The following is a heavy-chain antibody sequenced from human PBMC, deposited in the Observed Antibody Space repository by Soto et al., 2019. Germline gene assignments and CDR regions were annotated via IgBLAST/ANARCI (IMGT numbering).Heavy chain of an antibody. V-gene: IGHV4-59*01. J-gene: IGHJ5*02. CDR3: ARVLWFGDENWFDP. CDR1: GGSISSYY. D-gene: IGHD3-10*01. CDR2: IYYSGST. Sequence: SETLSLTCTVSGGSISSYYWSWIRQPPGKGLEWIGYIYYSGSTNYNPSLKSRVTISVDTSKNQISLKLSSVTAADTAVYYCARVLWFGDENWFDPWGQGTLVTVSS.